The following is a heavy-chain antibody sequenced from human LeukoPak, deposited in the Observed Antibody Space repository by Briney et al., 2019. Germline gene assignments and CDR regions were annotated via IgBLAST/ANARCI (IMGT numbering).Heavy chain of an antibody. CDR2: MNPNSGNT. D-gene: IGHD6-19*01. V-gene: IGHV1-8*02. CDR1: GYTFTGYY. Sequence: ASVKVSCKASGYTFTGYYMHWVRQAPGQGLEWMGWMNPNSGNTGYAQKFQGRVTMTRNTSISTAYMELSSLRSEDTAVYYCARSSRSRGLGPPWGQGTLVTVSS. CDR3: ARSSRSRGLGPP. J-gene: IGHJ5*02.